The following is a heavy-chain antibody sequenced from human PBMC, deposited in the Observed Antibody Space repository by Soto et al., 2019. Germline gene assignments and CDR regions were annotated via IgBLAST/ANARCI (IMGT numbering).Heavy chain of an antibody. CDR2: INLNTGNT. J-gene: IGHJ4*02. Sequence: SVKVSCKASGFTFTSSAMQWVRQARGQRLEWIGWINLNTGNTSYAQKFQDRVTMTRNTSISTAYMELSSLRSENTAVYYCARALRYCNGANCQYYFDYWGQGTLVTVSS. CDR3: ARALRYCNGANCQYYFDY. V-gene: IGHV1-58*02. D-gene: IGHD2-15*01. CDR1: GFTFTSSA.